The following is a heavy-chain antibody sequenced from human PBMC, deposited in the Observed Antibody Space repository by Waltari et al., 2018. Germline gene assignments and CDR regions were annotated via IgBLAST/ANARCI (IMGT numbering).Heavy chain of an antibody. CDR1: GGPFSSYA. J-gene: IGHJ4*02. CDR3: ARHDYSNSYFDY. Sequence: QVQLVQSGAEVKKPGSSVKVSCKASGGPFSSYAISWVRQAPGQGLAWMGGIIPIFGTANYAQKFQGRVTITADESTSTAYMELSSLRSEDTAVYYCARHDYSNSYFDYWGQGTLVTVSS. D-gene: IGHD4-4*01. CDR2: IIPIFGTA. V-gene: IGHV1-69*01.